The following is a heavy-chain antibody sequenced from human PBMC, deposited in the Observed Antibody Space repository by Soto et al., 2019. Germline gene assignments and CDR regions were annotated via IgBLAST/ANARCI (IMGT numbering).Heavy chain of an antibody. D-gene: IGHD1-1*01. CDR1: GYTFSSYG. Sequence: QVQLAQSGAEVKKPGASVTVSCKASGYTFSSYGISWGRQAPGQGLEWLGWISVHNGYTKYATELQGRVTMTTDTSTSTAYMELRSLRSDDSAVYFCARLEHNFGPHDYWGQGTLVTVTS. CDR2: ISVHNGYT. CDR3: ARLEHNFGPHDY. V-gene: IGHV1-18*01. J-gene: IGHJ4*02.